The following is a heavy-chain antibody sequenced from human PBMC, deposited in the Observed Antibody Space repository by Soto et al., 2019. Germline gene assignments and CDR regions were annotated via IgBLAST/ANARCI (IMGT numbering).Heavy chain of an antibody. V-gene: IGHV3-15*07. D-gene: IGHD6-13*01. J-gene: IGHJ5*02. CDR1: GFIFSHAW. Sequence: EVQLVESGGDLVKPGGSLRLSCAASGFIFSHAWFHWVRQPPGKGLELVGRVKNNGGGTDYAPSVKGRFTISRDDSKDTVYLQMISLTTEDTAIYYCTADIGPAYNSNNWFDPWGQGTPVTVSS. CDR2: VKNNGGGT. CDR3: TADIGPAYNSNNWFDP.